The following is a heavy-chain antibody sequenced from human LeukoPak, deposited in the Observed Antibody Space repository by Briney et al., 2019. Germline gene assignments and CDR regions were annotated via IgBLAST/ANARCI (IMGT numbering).Heavy chain of an antibody. V-gene: IGHV3-23*01. D-gene: IGHD3-10*01. J-gene: IGHJ4*02. Sequence: RAGGSLRVSCAASGFAFSSHAMSWVRQAPGKGLEWVSSISASGVNTFYADSVKGRFTISRDNSKNTLYLQMNSLRAEDTAVYYCAKDLVSHYYGSGSYGYFDYWGQGTLVTVSS. CDR3: AKDLVSHYYGSGSYGYFDY. CDR2: ISASGVNT. CDR1: GFAFSSHA.